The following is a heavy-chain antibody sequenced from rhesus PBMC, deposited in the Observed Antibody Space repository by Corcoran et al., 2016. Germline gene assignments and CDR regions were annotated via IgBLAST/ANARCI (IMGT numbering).Heavy chain of an antibody. V-gene: IGHV4-106*01. D-gene: IGHD4-29*01. Sequence: VQLQESGPGLVKPSETLSLNCAVSGGSISDDYYWSWIRQPPGKGLEWIGYIYGRCGVTTYNPPPQSRATMSRDTSKNQCALKLSSVTAADTAVYYGSTDGGSRIPYDVDYWGQGVLVTVSS. CDR3: STDGGSRIPYDVDY. CDR2: IYGRCGVT. J-gene: IGHJ4*01. CDR1: GGSISDDYY.